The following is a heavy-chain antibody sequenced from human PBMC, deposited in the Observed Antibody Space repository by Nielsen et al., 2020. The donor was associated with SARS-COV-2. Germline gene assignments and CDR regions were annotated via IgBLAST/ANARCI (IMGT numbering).Heavy chain of an antibody. Sequence: GESLKISCAASGFTFSVYGMHWVRQAPGKGLEWVAVIWYDGSNKYYADSVKGRFTISRDNSKNTLYLQMNSLRAEDTAVYYCAKDRIKAMDYWGQGTLVTVSS. V-gene: IGHV3-30*02. J-gene: IGHJ4*02. CDR3: AKDRIKAMDY. D-gene: IGHD5-18*01. CDR2: IWYDGSNK. CDR1: GFTFSVYG.